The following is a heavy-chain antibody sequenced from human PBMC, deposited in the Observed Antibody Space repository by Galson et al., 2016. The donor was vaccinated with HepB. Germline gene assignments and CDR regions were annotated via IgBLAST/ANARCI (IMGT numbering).Heavy chain of an antibody. Sequence: SVKVSCKASGYTFTDYYLHWVRQAPGQGLEWMGWVNPNSGGTKYAQKFQGWVTMSRDTSINTAYMELGRLKSNGTAVYYCARGEPTNSGRGLAFDIWGQGTTGTVSS. V-gene: IGHV1-2*04. J-gene: IGHJ3*02. CDR2: VNPNSGGT. D-gene: IGHD1-26*01. CDR1: GYTFTDYY. CDR3: ARGEPTNSGRGLAFDI.